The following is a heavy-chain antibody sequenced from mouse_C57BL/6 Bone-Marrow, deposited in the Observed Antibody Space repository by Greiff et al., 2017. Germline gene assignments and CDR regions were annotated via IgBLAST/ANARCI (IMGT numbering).Heavy chain of an antibody. CDR1: GYTFTSYD. J-gene: IGHJ4*01. CDR3: ARSPLYYDYGYAMDY. CDR2: IYPRDGST. Sequence: QVQLQQSGPELVKPGASVKLSCKASGYTFTSYDINWVKQRPGQGLEWIGWIYPRDGSTKYNEKFKGKATLTVDTSSSTAYMELHSLTSEDSAVYVCARSPLYYDYGYAMDYWGQGTSVTVSS. V-gene: IGHV1-85*01. D-gene: IGHD2-4*01.